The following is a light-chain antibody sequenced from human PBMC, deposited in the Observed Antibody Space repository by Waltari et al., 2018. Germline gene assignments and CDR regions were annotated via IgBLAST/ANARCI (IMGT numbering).Light chain of an antibody. J-gene: IGLJ3*02. CDR1: NIGSKS. CDR3: QVWDSSSDPWV. CDR2: DDD. Sequence: SYVLTQPPSVSVAPGPTATITCGGNNIGSKSVHWYQQKPGRAPVLVVFDDDDRPSGISERFSGSNSGNTATLTISRVEAGDEADYHCQVWDSSSDPWVFGGGTKLTVL. V-gene: IGLV3-21*02.